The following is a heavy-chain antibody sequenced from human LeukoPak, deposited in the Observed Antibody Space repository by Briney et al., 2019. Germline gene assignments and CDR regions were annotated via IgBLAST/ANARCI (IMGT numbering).Heavy chain of an antibody. J-gene: IGHJ4*02. Sequence: GGSLRLSCVALEFEPTYFWMTWVRQAPGKGLEWVAFIRYDGSKKYYADSVKGRFTISRDNSKNTLYLQMNSLRAEDTAVYYCAKGSFVLIDYWGQGTLVTVSS. CDR2: IRYDGSKK. CDR3: AKGSFVLIDY. CDR1: EFEPTYFW. V-gene: IGHV3-30*02. D-gene: IGHD2-8*01.